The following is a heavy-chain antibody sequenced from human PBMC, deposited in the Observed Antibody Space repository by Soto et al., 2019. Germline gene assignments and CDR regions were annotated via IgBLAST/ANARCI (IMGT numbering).Heavy chain of an antibody. V-gene: IGHV1-8*01. Sequence: QVQLVQSGAEVKKPGASVKVSCKASGYTFTSYDINWVRHATGQGLEWMGWMNPNRGNTAYAKKFQGRVTMTRNTSISTAYMELSSVRSEDTAVYYCAREALFRMDVWGRGTTVTVSS. D-gene: IGHD3-10*02. CDR2: MNPNRGNT. CDR3: AREALFRMDV. J-gene: IGHJ6*02. CDR1: GYTFTSYD.